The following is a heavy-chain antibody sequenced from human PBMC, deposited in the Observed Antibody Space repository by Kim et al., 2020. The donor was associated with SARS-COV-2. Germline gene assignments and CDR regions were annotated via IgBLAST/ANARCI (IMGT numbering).Heavy chain of an antibody. J-gene: IGHJ4*02. CDR3: ARLGPRYYYDSSGSYYFDY. V-gene: IGHV1-18*01. CDR2: ISAYNGNT. D-gene: IGHD3-22*01. CDR1: GYTFTSYG. Sequence: ASVKVSCKASGYTFTSYGISWVRQAPGQGLEWMGWISAYNGNTNYAQKLQGRVTMTTDTSTSTAYMELRSLRSDYTAVYYCARLGPRYYYDSSGSYYFDYWGQGTLVTVSS.